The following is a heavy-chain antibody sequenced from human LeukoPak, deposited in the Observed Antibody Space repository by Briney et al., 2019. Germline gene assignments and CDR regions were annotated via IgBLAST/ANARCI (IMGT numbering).Heavy chain of an antibody. J-gene: IGHJ5*02. Sequence: GGSLRLSCAASGFTFSSYSMNWVRQAPGKGLEWVSYIRSSSSTIYYADSVKGRFTISRDNAKNSLYLQMNSLRDEDTAVYYCARDSSSSWYNWFDPWGQGTLVTVSS. CDR3: ARDSSSSWYNWFDP. CDR1: GFTFSSYS. D-gene: IGHD6-13*01. V-gene: IGHV3-48*02. CDR2: IRSSSSTI.